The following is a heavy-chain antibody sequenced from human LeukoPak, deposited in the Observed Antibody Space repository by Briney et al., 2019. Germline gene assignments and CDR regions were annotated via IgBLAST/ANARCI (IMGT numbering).Heavy chain of an antibody. Sequence: PGRSLRLSCAASGFTFSSYGMHWVRQAPGKGLEWVGVILYDGSNKYYADSVKGRFTISRDHSKNTLYLQMNSLRAEDTAVYYCARERGSSAPYYFDYWGQGTLVTVSS. D-gene: IGHD3-10*01. CDR3: ARERGSSAPYYFDY. V-gene: IGHV3-30*03. CDR2: ILYDGSNK. CDR1: GFTFSSYG. J-gene: IGHJ4*02.